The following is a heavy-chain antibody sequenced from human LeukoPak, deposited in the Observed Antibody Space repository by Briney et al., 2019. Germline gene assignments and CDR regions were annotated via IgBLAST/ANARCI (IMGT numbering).Heavy chain of an antibody. CDR2: ISGDSRYI. J-gene: IGHJ4*02. Sequence: GGSLRLSCAASGFTFSSYSMNWVRQAPGKGLEWVSAISGDSRYIYYADSVRGRFTISRDNAENSLYLQMNSLRVEDTAVYYCAKDLTRVPDYWGQGTLVTVSS. CDR1: GFTFSSYS. CDR3: AKDLTRVPDY. V-gene: IGHV3-21*04. D-gene: IGHD1-1*01.